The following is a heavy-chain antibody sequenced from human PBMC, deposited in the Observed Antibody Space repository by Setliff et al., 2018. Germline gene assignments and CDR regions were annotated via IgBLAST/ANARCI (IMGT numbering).Heavy chain of an antibody. CDR1: GDSISSGDYF. CDR3: AREVGTSTSSDAFDV. V-gene: IGHV4-30-4*08. CDR2: IYHSGSA. Sequence: SETLSLTCTVSGDSISSGDYFWSWIRQPPGKGLEWIACIYHSGSAYYNPSLKSRVTMSVDTSKNQFSLHLTSVTAADTAVYYRAREVGTSTSSDAFDVWGQGMMVTVSS. J-gene: IGHJ3*01. D-gene: IGHD1-26*01.